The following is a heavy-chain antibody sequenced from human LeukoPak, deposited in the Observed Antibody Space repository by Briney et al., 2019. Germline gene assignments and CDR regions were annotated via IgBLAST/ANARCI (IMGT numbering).Heavy chain of an antibody. D-gene: IGHD3-16*02. Sequence: GGSLRLSCAAPGFTFDDYAMHWVRQAPGKGLEWVSGISWNSGSIGYADSVKGRFTISRDNAKNSLYLQMNSLRAEDTAVYYCARDDSEDYVWGSYRFFDYWGQGTLVTVSS. CDR1: GFTFDDYA. CDR3: ARDDSEDYVWGSYRFFDY. CDR2: ISWNSGSI. J-gene: IGHJ4*02. V-gene: IGHV3-9*01.